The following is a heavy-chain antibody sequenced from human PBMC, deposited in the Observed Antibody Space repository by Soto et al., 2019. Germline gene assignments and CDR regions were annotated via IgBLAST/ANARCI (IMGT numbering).Heavy chain of an antibody. Sequence: QLQLQESGPGLVKPSETLSLTCTVSGGSISSSSYYWGWIRQPPGKGLEWIGSIYYSGSTYYNPSLTSRVTISVDTAKNQFSLKLSSVTAADTAVYYCARRRWELRYYYYYGMDVWGQGTTVTVSS. CDR3: ARRRWELRYYYYYGMDV. D-gene: IGHD1-26*01. CDR1: GGSISSSSYY. CDR2: IYYSGST. J-gene: IGHJ6*02. V-gene: IGHV4-39*01.